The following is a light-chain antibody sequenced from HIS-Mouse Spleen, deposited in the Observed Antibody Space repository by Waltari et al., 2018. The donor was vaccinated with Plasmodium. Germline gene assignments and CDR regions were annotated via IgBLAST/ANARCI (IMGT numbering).Light chain of an antibody. J-gene: IGLJ3*02. CDR3: QAWDSSTAV. CDR1: KAGEKY. V-gene: IGLV3-1*01. CDR2: QDS. Sequence: SYELTKPPSVSVSPGQTASITCPGGKAGEKYACWYQQKPGQSPVLVIYQDSKRPSGIPERFSGSNSGNTATLTISGTQAMDEADYYCQAWDSSTAVFGGGTKLTVL.